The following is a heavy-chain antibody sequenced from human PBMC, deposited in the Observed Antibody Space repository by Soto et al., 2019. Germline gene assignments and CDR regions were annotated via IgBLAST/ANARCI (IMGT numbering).Heavy chain of an antibody. Sequence: EVQLVESGGGLVQPGRSLRLSCAASGFTFDDYAMHWVRQAPGKGLEWVSGISWNSGSIGYADSVKGRFTISRDNAKNSLYLQMNSLRAEDTALYYCAKDSMVRGVFDYWGQGTLVTVSS. CDR2: ISWNSGSI. CDR1: GFTFDDYA. J-gene: IGHJ4*02. CDR3: AKDSMVRGVFDY. V-gene: IGHV3-9*01. D-gene: IGHD3-10*01.